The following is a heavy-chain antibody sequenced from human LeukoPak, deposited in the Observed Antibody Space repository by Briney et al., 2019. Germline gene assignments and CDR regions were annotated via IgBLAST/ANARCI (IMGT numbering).Heavy chain of an antibody. CDR3: ARDLPASRFYGDYAGLDY. D-gene: IGHD4-17*01. V-gene: IGHV1-18*01. CDR1: GYTFTSYG. Sequence: ASVKVSCKASGYTFTSYGISWVRQAPGQGLEWMGWINTYNDNTNYAQKLQGRVTMTTDTSTSTAYMELRSLRSDDTAVYYCARDLPASRFYGDYAGLDYWGQGTLVAVSS. CDR2: INTYNDNT. J-gene: IGHJ4*02.